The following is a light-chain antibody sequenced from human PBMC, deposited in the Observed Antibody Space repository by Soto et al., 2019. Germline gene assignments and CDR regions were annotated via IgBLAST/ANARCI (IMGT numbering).Light chain of an antibody. CDR2: GAS. V-gene: IGKV3-20*01. CDR3: QHYGSSAFT. CDR1: QSVSSSY. Sequence: EIVLTQSPGTLSLSPGERATLSCRASQSVSSSYLAWYQQKPGQAPRLLIYGASSRATGIPDRFSGSGSGTDFPLTISRLGPEDFAVYYCQHYGSSAFTFGPRTKADIK. J-gene: IGKJ3*01.